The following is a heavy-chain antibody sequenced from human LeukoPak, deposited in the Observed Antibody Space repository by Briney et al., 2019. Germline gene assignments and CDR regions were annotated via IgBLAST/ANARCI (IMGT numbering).Heavy chain of an antibody. CDR2: IKQDGSEK. CDR3: AREKNKGSRGAFDI. CDR1: GFTFSSYW. J-gene: IGHJ3*02. V-gene: IGHV3-7*01. Sequence: GGSLRLSCAASGFTFSSYWMSWVRQAPGKGLEWVANIKQDGSEKYYVDSVKGRFTISRDNAKNSLYLQMNSLRAEDTAVYYCAREKNKGSRGAFDIWGQGTMVTVSS. D-gene: IGHD2-15*01.